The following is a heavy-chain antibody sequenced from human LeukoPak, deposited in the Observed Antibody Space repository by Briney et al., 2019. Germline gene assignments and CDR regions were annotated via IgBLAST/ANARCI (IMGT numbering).Heavy chain of an antibody. Sequence: PGGSLRLSCAASGFSLSAYGVHWVRQAPGNGLEWVAVIWYDGTSKDYADSVKGRFTFSRDNSKNTLYLQMNSLTVEDTAVYYRARSQSSSLIDYWGQGTLVTVSS. CDR3: ARSQSSSLIDY. J-gene: IGHJ4*02. CDR2: IWYDGTSK. CDR1: GFSLSAYG. V-gene: IGHV3-33*01. D-gene: IGHD6-13*01.